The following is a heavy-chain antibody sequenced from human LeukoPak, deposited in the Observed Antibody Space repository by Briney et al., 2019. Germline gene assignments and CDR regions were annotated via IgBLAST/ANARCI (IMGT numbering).Heavy chain of an antibody. CDR2: ISGSGGST. CDR1: GFTFSSYA. D-gene: IGHD3-22*01. V-gene: IGHV3-23*01. CDR3: ARANVKYYDSSGYYYRY. J-gene: IGHJ4*02. Sequence: GGSLRLSCAASGFTFSSYAMSWVRQAPGKGLEWVSAISGSGGSTYYADSVKGRFTISRDNSKNTLYLQMNSLRAEDTAVYYCARANVKYYDSSGYYYRYWGQGTLVTVSS.